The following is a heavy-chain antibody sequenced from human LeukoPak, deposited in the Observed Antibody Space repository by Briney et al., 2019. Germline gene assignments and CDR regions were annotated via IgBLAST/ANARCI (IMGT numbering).Heavy chain of an antibody. J-gene: IGHJ4*02. CDR3: ARDPFYSSGWYGFDY. CDR2: INPNSGGT. V-gene: IGHV1-2*02. CDR1: GYTFTGYY. Sequence: VASVKVSCKASGYTFTGYYVHWVRQAPGQGLEWMGWINPNSGGTNYAQKFQGRVTMTRDTSISTAYMELSRLRSDDTAVYYCARDPFYSSGWYGFDYWGQGTLVTVSS. D-gene: IGHD6-19*01.